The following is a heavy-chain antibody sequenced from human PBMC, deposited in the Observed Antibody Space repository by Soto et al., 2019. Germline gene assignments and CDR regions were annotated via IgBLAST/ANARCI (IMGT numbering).Heavy chain of an antibody. J-gene: IGHJ4*02. Sequence: SETLSLTCTVSGGSISSSSYYWGWIRQPPGKGLEWIGSIYYSGSTYYNPSLKSRVTISVDTSKNQFSLKLSSVTAADTAVYYCARHRHQDFLEWLLPYYFDYWGQGTLVTVSS. CDR2: IYYSGST. V-gene: IGHV4-39*01. CDR3: ARHRHQDFLEWLLPYYFDY. CDR1: GGSISSSSYY. D-gene: IGHD3-3*01.